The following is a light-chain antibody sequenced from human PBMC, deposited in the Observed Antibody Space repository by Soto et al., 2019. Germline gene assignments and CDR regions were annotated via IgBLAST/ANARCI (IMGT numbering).Light chain of an antibody. J-gene: IGKJ4*01. CDR2: AAS. V-gene: IGKV3-20*01. CDR1: QSISSSY. Sequence: EIVLTQSPGTLSLSPGEGGTLSCRASQSISSSYLAWYQQKPGQSPRLLIYAASSRATGIPDRFSGSGSGTDFTLTISRLEPEDFAVYYCQQYNNWPPLTFGGGTKVEIK. CDR3: QQYNNWPPLT.